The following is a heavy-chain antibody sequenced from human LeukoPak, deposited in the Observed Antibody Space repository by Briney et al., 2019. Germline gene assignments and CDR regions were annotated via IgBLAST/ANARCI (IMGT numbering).Heavy chain of an antibody. D-gene: IGHD3-3*01. CDR3: ARDLRGLYDFWSGSTNWFDP. CDR1: GGTFSSYA. CDR2: IIPIFGIA. Sequence: ASVKVSCKASGGTFSSYAIGWGRQDPGQGLEWMGRIIPIFGIANYAQKFQGRVTITADKSTSTAYMELSSLRSEDTAVYYCARDLRGLYDFWSGSTNWFDPWGQGTLVTVSS. J-gene: IGHJ5*02. V-gene: IGHV1-69*04.